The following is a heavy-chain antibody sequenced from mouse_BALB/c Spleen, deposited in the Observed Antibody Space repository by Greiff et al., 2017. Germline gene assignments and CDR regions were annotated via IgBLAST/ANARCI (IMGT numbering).Heavy chain of an antibody. V-gene: IGHV5-4*02. CDR1: GFTFSDYY. Sequence: EVQLVESGGGLVKPGGSLKLSCAASGFTFSDYYMYWVRQTPEKRLEWVATISDGGSYTYYPDSVKGRFTISRDNAKNNLYLQMSSLKSEDTAMYYCARAGYFDVWGAGTTVTVSS. CDR2: ISDGGSYT. CDR3: ARAGYFDV. J-gene: IGHJ1*01.